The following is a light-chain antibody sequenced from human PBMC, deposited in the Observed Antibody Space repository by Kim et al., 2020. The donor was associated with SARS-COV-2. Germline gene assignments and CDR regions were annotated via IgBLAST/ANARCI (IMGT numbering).Light chain of an antibody. J-gene: IGKJ2*01. CDR3: PKSYSTPPYT. CDR2: AAS. V-gene: IGKV1-39*01. CDR1: QSISSY. Sequence: AAVRERVHIPCRASQSISSYLNWDPPKPGKAPKRLIYAASSLQSGGPSRFSGSGSGTDFSLTISRLQPEDFATYYRPKSYSTPPYTLGQGTNLEI.